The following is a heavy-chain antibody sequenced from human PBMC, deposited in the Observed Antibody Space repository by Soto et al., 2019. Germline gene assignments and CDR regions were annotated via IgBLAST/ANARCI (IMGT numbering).Heavy chain of an antibody. CDR2: MWYDGTNK. D-gene: IGHD3-16*01. CDR1: GFTFRIYS. Sequence: QVQLVESGGGVVQPGRSLRLSCAASGFTFRIYSMHWVRQSPGKGLEWVAVMWYDGTNKYYGESVKGRFTISRDNSENTLYLQMNSLRVEDTAVYYCARDATLGTKGGSLDIWGHGTLVTVSS. CDR3: ARDATLGTKGGSLDI. V-gene: IGHV3-33*01. J-gene: IGHJ3*02.